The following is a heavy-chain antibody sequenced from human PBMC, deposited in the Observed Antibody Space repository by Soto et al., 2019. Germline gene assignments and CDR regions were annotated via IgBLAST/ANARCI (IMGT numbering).Heavy chain of an antibody. CDR2: IIPMFTTA. Sequence: QVQLVQSGAEVKKPGSSVKVSCKASGGSFSNYAISWVRQAPGQGLEWMGGIIPMFTTASYAQKFQDRVTITADDSTRTAYMELSSLRSDDTAVYYCASGRGMYSGYDYGGYYFDYWGQGSLVTVSS. CDR1: GGSFSNYA. J-gene: IGHJ4*02. CDR3: ASGRGMYSGYDYGGYYFDY. D-gene: IGHD5-12*01. V-gene: IGHV1-69*01.